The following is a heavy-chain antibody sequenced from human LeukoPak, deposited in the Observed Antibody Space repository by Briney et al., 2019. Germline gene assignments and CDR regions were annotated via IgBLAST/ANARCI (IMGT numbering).Heavy chain of an antibody. CDR3: ATKQWLAPPPDS. V-gene: IGHV3-74*01. CDR2: INTDGTVT. CDR1: GFTCSKYW. J-gene: IGHJ4*02. D-gene: IGHD6-19*01. Sequence: GGSLRLSCAASGFTCSKYWMLWVRQAPGKGLESVSRINTDGTVTTYADSVKGRFTVSRDNADNTMFLKMNSVRDEDTAVYYCATKQWLAPPPDSWGQGTPVTVSS.